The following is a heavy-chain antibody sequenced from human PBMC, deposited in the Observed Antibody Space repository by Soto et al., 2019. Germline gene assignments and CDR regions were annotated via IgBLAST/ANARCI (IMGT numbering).Heavy chain of an antibody. CDR1: GGSFSGYY. CDR2: INHSGST. J-gene: IGHJ6*03. D-gene: IGHD5-12*01. V-gene: IGHV4-34*01. Sequence: SGTLSLTCAVYGGSFSGYYWSWIRQPPGKGLEWIGEINHSGSTNYTPSLKSRVTISVDTSKNQFSLKLSSVTAADTAVYYCARGSKATTDYYYYMDVWGKGTTVTVSS. CDR3: ARGSKATTDYYYYMDV.